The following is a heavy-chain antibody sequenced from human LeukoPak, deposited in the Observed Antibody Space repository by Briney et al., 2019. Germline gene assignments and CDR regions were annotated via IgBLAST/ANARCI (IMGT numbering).Heavy chain of an antibody. CDR3: ASRYCTSTNCYAFDI. D-gene: IGHD2-2*01. CDR2: ISGDSNYI. V-gene: IGHV3-21*01. CDR1: GFTFSSYS. Sequence: GGSLRLSCAASGFTFSSYSMNWVRQAPGKGLEWVSSISGDSNYIFYADSVQGRFTISRDNAKNSLFLQMNSLRAEDTAVYYCASRYCTSTNCYAFDIWGQGTMVTVSS. J-gene: IGHJ3*02.